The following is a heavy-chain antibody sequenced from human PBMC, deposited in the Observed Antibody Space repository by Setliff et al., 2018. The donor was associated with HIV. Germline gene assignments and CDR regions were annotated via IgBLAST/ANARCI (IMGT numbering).Heavy chain of an antibody. J-gene: IGHJ5*02. V-gene: IGHV4-59*08. CDR3: ARQGQWLVSNWFDP. D-gene: IGHD6-19*01. CDR2: IYYSGST. Sequence: PSETLSLTCSVSGGSISSYYWSWIRQPPGKGLEWIGYIYYSGSTNYNPSLKSRVTISVDTSKNQFSLKLSSMTAADTAVYYCARQGQWLVSNWFDPWG. CDR1: GGSISSYY.